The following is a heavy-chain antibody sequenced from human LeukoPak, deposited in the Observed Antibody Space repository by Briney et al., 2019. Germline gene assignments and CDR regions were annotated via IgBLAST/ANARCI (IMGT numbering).Heavy chain of an antibody. J-gene: IGHJ4*02. D-gene: IGHD3-22*01. V-gene: IGHV4-34*01. CDR1: GGSLSGYY. Sequence: SETLSLTCAVYGGSLSGYYWSWIRQPPGKGLEWIGEINHSGSTNYNPSLKSRVTISVDTSKNQFSLKLSSVTAADTAVYYCARVPYYYDSSGYYPFDYWGQGTLVTVSS. CDR3: ARVPYYYDSSGYYPFDY. CDR2: INHSGST.